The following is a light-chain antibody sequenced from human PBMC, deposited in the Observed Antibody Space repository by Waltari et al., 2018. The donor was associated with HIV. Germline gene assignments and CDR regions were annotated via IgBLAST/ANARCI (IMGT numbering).Light chain of an antibody. CDR1: NIGYRS. CDR2: DDT. CDR3: QVWASNSAYVV. Sequence: YELTQPPSVSVAPGQTATITCGGDNIGYRSVHWYPQKAGQAPVLVFYDDTDRPAGIPERCSGSKSGNTATLTISRVEAGDEADYYCQVWASNSAYVVFGGRTKLTVL. V-gene: IGLV3-21*02. J-gene: IGLJ2*01.